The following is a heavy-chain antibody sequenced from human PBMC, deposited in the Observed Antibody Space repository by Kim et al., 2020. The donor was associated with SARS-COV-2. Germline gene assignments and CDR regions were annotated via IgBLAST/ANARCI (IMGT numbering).Heavy chain of an antibody. Sequence: GGSLRLSCAASEFTFSGYWMHWVRQAPGKGLVWVSQMNGAGSSTGYADSVNGRFTISRDNAKNTLYLQMDILRAEDTAVYYCARGGFPGALDYWGEGTLV. D-gene: IGHD3-10*01. CDR1: EFTFSGYW. CDR2: MNGAGSST. V-gene: IGHV3-74*01. J-gene: IGHJ4*02. CDR3: ARGGFPGALDY.